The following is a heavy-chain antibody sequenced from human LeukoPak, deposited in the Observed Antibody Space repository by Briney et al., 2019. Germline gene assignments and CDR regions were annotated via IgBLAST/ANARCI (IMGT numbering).Heavy chain of an antibody. J-gene: IGHJ4*02. V-gene: IGHV5-51*01. Sequence: GESLKISCKGSGNSFTSYWIGWVRQMPGKGLEWMGIIYPGDSDTRYSPSFQGQVTISADKSISTAYLQWSSLKASDTAIYYCARHGPQRYCSSTSCSVGEYFDYWGQGTLVTVSS. CDR2: IYPGDSDT. CDR3: ARHGPQRYCSSTSCSVGEYFDY. CDR1: GNSFTSYW. D-gene: IGHD2-2*01.